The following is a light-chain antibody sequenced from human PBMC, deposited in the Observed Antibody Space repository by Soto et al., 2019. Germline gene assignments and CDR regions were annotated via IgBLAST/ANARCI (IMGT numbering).Light chain of an antibody. Sequence: DIPMTQSPSTPPASVADKVTITCRASQSISSRLAWYQQKPGKAPKLLTYKVSTLESGVPSNFSGSGSGTEFSLSISCLQPEDFQTDHGHQYNSYPWTFSRATKV. J-gene: IGKJ1*01. CDR2: KVS. CDR1: QSISSR. CDR3: HQYNSYPWT. V-gene: IGKV1-5*03.